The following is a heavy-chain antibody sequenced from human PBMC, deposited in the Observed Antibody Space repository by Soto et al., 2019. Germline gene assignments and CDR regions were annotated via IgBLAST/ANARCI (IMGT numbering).Heavy chain of an antibody. D-gene: IGHD2-2*01. Sequence: SETLSLTCTVSGGSVSSGSYYWSWIRQPPGKGLEWIGYIYYSGSTNYNPSLKSRVTISVDTSKNQLSLKLSSVTAADTAVYYCAREGRLPAAINWFDPWGQGTLVTVSS. J-gene: IGHJ5*02. CDR3: AREGRLPAAINWFDP. CDR2: IYYSGST. CDR1: GGSVSSGSYY. V-gene: IGHV4-61*01.